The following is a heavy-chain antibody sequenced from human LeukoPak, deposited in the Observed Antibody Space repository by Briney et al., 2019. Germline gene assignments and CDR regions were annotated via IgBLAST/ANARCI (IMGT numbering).Heavy chain of an antibody. Sequence: ASVKVSCKVSGYTLTELSMQWVRQAPGKGLEWMGGFDPEDGETIYAQKFQGRVTMTEDTSTDTAYMELSSLRSEDTAVYYCATWDAGGGYLGYWGQGTLVTFSS. CDR3: ATWDAGGGYLGY. D-gene: IGHD3-16*02. J-gene: IGHJ4*02. CDR1: GYTLTELS. CDR2: FDPEDGET. V-gene: IGHV1-24*01.